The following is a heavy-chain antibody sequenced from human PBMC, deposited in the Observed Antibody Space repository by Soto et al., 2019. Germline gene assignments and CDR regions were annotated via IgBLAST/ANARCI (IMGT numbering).Heavy chain of an antibody. CDR2: LSGSGTST. Sequence: EEQLLESGGGLVQPGGSLRLSCETSGFTFSSFAMSWVRQAPGKGLEWVSGLSGSGTSTYYADSVKGRFTISRDNSRDTLFLQMNSLTADDTAVYYCAKATTNGGWFNPFDSWGQGALVTVSS. CDR1: GFTFSSFA. D-gene: IGHD6-19*01. V-gene: IGHV3-23*01. CDR3: AKATTNGGWFNPFDS. J-gene: IGHJ4*02.